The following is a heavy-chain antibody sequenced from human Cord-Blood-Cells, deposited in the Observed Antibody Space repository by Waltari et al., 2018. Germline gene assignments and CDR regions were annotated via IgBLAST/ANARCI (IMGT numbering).Heavy chain of an antibody. V-gene: IGHV1-2*02. J-gene: IGHJ2*01. CDR1: GYTFTGHY. D-gene: IGHD7-27*01. CDR3: ARESTGASGWGLGWYFDL. CDR2: INPNSGGT. Sequence: QVQLVQSGAEVKKPGASVKVSCKASGYTFTGHYMHWVRQAPGQGLEWMGWINPNSGGTNYAQKFQGRVTMTRDTSISTAYMELSRLRSDDTAVYYCARESTGASGWGLGWYFDLWGRGTLVTVSS.